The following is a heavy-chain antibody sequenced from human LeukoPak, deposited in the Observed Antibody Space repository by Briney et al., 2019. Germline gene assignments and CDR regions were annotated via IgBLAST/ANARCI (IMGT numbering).Heavy chain of an antibody. V-gene: IGHV4-4*07. D-gene: IGHD2-15*01. CDR1: GGSISSNY. J-gene: IGHJ4*02. CDR2: FYISGST. Sequence: SETLSLTCTVSGGSISSNYWSWVRQPAGRGLEWIGRFYISGSTKYNPSLKSRVTMSIDTSKNQFSLKLSSVTAADTAVYYCARGPYCSGGSCFSTYFDYWGQGTLVTVSS. CDR3: ARGPYCSGGSCFSTYFDY.